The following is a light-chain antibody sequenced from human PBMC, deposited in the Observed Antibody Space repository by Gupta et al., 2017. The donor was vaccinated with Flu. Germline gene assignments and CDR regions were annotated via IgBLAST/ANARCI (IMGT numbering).Light chain of an antibody. J-gene: IGKJ2*01. Sequence: EIVLTQSPATLSLSPGERATLSCRASRSVSSYLAWYQQKPGQAPRLLIYDASNRATGISARFSGSGSGTDFTLTISSLEPEDFAVYYCQQRSNWPLYTFGQGTKLEIK. V-gene: IGKV3-11*01. CDR1: RSVSSY. CDR3: QQRSNWPLYT. CDR2: DAS.